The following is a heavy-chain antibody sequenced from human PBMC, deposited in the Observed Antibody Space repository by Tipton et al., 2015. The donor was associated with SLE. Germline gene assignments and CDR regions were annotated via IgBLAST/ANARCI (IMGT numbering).Heavy chain of an antibody. V-gene: IGHV4-34*01. CDR1: GGPFSDYY. CDR3: ARQGPLWYYYYYMDV. J-gene: IGHJ6*03. Sequence: TLSLTCAVYGGPFSDYYWSWIRQPPGKGLEWIGEINHSGSTNYNPSLKSRVTISLDTSKNQFSLKLSSVTAADTAVYYCARQGPLWYYYYYMDVWGKGTTVTVSS. CDR2: INHSGST. D-gene: IGHD3-10*01.